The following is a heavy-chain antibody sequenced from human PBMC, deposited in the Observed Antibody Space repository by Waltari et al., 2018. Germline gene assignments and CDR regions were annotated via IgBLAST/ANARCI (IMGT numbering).Heavy chain of an antibody. J-gene: IGHJ4*02. CDR3: AREYDYYDSSGYSPFDY. CDR2: IIPSCGTA. V-gene: IGHV1-69*08. CDR1: GGTFSSYA. D-gene: IGHD3-22*01. Sequence: QVQLVQSGAEVKKPGSSVKVSCKASGGTFSSYAISWVRQAPGQGLEWMGRIIPSCGTANEAQKFQGRVTITADKATSTADMELSSLRSEDTAVYYCAREYDYYDSSGYSPFDYWGQGTLVTVSS.